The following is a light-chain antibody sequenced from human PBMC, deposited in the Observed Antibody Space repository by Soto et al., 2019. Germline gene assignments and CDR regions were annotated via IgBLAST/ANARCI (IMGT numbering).Light chain of an antibody. CDR1: SSDVGAYKY. J-gene: IGLJ3*02. V-gene: IGLV2-8*01. CDR2: EVS. Sequence: AVVTQPPSASGSPGQSVTISCTGTSSDVGAYKYVSWYQQYPGKAPKLMIYEVSKRPSGVPDRFSGSKSGNTASLTVSGLQAEDEADYYCTSYVGSDIWVFGGGTKLTVL. CDR3: TSYVGSDIWV.